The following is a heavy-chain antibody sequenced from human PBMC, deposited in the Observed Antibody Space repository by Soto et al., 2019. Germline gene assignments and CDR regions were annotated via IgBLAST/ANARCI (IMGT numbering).Heavy chain of an antibody. D-gene: IGHD3-9*01. J-gene: IGHJ6*02. CDR2: ISYDGSNK. CDR3: ERDKVLRSFVWFFPYSYFGMDD. V-gene: IGHV3-30-3*01. Sequence: GGSLRLSCAASGFTFSSYSMHWVRQAPGKGLEWVSGISYDGSNKYYADSVKGRFTISRDNAKNTLYLQMNSLRAEDTAVYYCERDKVLRSFVWFFPYSYFGMDDWGQGTTVTVSS. CDR1: GFTFSSYS.